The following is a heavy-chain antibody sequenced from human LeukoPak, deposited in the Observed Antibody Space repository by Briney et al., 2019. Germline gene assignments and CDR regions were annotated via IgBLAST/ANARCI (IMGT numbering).Heavy chain of an antibody. CDR2: ISGSGGST. D-gene: IGHD6-19*01. CDR3: AKARSSGWYGSY. CDR1: GFTFSRYA. Sequence: GGSLRLSCAASGFTFSRYAMSWVRQAPGKGLEWVSAISGSGGSTYYADSVKGRFTISRDNSKNTLYLQMNSLRAEDTAVYYCAKARSSGWYGSYWGQGTLVTVSS. J-gene: IGHJ4*02. V-gene: IGHV3-23*01.